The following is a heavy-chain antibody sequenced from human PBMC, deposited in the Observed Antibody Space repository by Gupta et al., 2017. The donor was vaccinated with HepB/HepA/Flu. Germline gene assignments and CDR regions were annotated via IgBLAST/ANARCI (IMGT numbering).Heavy chain of an antibody. J-gene: IGHJ4*02. CDR3: ARLQISSLDS. D-gene: IGHD2-2*01. CDR1: GFTFSSHW. V-gene: IGHV3-7*01. Sequence: EVRLVESGGGLVQPGGSLRLSWAASGFTFSSHWMSWVRQAPGKGLEWVANIKQDGSEKYYVDSVKGRFTISRDNAKNSLYLQMNSLRAEDTAVYYCARLQISSLDSWGQGTLVTVSS. CDR2: IKQDGSEK.